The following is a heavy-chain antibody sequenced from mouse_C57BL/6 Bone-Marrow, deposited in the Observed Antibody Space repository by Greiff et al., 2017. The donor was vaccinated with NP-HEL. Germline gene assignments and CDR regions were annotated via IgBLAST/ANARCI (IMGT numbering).Heavy chain of an antibody. CDR2: IHPNSGST. Sequence: QVQLQQPGAELVKPGASVKLSCKASGYTFTSYWMHWVKQRPGQGLEWIGMIHPNSGSTNYNEKFKSKATLTVDKSSSTAYMQLSSLTSEDSAVYYCARSITTVVAKAYRGQGTLVTVSA. CDR3: ARSITTVVAKAY. J-gene: IGHJ3*01. V-gene: IGHV1-64*01. D-gene: IGHD1-1*01. CDR1: GYTFTSYW.